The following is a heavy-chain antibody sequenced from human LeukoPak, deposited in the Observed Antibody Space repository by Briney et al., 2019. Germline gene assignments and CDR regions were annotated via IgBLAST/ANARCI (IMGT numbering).Heavy chain of an antibody. V-gene: IGHV1-2*04. CDR3: ARGPESLLQYYFDY. J-gene: IGHJ4*02. CDR2: INPNSGGT. D-gene: IGHD1-14*01. CDR1: GYTFTGYY. Sequence: ASVKVSCKASGYTFTGYYMHWVRQAPGQGLEWMGWINPNSGGTNYAQKFQGWVTMTRDTSISTAYMELSRLRSDDTAVYYCARGPESLLQYYFDYWGQGTLVTVSS.